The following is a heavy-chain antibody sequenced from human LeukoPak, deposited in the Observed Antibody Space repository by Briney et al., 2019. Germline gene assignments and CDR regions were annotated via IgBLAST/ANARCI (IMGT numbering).Heavy chain of an antibody. CDR3: ARDRRGYSGYDGGIDY. J-gene: IGHJ4*02. CDR2: ISYDGSNK. CDR1: GFTFSSYA. V-gene: IGHV3-30-3*01. D-gene: IGHD5-12*01. Sequence: GGSLRLSCAASGFTFSSYAMHWVRQAPGKGLEWVAVISYDGSNKYYADSVKGRFTISRDNSKNTLYLQMNSLSAEDTAVYYCARDRRGYSGYDGGIDYWGQGTLVTVSS.